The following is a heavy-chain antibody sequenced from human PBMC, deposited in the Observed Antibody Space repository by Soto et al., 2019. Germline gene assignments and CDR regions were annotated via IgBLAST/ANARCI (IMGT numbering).Heavy chain of an antibody. D-gene: IGHD3-22*01. CDR2: IYYSGST. CDR3: ARAFGYYYDSSGYYPEGAFDY. Sequence: PSETLSLTCTVSGGSISGYYWSWIRQPPGKGLECIGYIYYSGSTNYNPSLKSRVTISVDTSKNQFSLKLSSVTAADTAVYYCARAFGYYYDSSGYYPEGAFDYWGQGTLVTVSS. CDR1: GGSISGYY. V-gene: IGHV4-59*01. J-gene: IGHJ4*02.